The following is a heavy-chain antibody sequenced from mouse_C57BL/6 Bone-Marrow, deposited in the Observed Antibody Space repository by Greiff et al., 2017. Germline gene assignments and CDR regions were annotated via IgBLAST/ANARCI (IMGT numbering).Heavy chain of an antibody. Sequence: QVQLQQPGAELVKPGASVKVSCKASGYTFTSYWMHWVKQRPGQGLEWIGRIHPSDSDPNYNQKFKGKATLTVDKSSSTAYMPLSSLTSEDSAVYYCAIMGYDYDYAMDYWGQGTSVTVSS. CDR3: AIMGYDYDYAMDY. CDR1: GYTFTSYW. V-gene: IGHV1-74*01. D-gene: IGHD2-4*01. J-gene: IGHJ4*01. CDR2: IHPSDSDP.